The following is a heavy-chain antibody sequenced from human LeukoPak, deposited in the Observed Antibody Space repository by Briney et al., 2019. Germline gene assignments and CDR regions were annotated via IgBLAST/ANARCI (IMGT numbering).Heavy chain of an antibody. CDR1: GFTFSIYA. Sequence: GGSLTLSCAASGFTFSIYAISWARHATGKGLEWVSAISASGGSTYYADSVKGRFTISRDNSKNTLYLQMNSLRAEDTAVYYCAKPPRYDYSNYGARGMDVWGQGTTVIV. D-gene: IGHD4-11*01. J-gene: IGHJ6*01. CDR2: ISASGGST. CDR3: AKPPRYDYSNYGARGMDV. V-gene: IGHV3-23*01.